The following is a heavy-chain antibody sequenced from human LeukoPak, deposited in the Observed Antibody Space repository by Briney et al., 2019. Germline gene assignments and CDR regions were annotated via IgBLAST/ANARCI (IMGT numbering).Heavy chain of an antibody. CDR1: GFTFSSYW. J-gene: IGHJ4*02. D-gene: IGHD4-23*01. V-gene: IGHV3-7*01. CDR3: ARAPTVVTPGICFDY. CDR2: IKQDGSEK. Sequence: GGSLRLSCAASGFTFSSYWMSGVRQAPGKGLEWVANIKQDGSEKYYVDSVKGRFTISRDNAKNSLYLQMNSLRAEDTAVYYCARAPTVVTPGICFDYRGQGTLVTVSS.